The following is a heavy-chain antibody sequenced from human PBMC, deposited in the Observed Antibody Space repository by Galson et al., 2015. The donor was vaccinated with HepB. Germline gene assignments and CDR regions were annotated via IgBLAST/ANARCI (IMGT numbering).Heavy chain of an antibody. J-gene: IGHJ6*02. CDR3: FALLDIVHYGMDV. CDR2: FDPEDGET. CDR1: GYTLTELS. Sequence: SVKVSCKVSGYTLTELSMHWVRQAPGKGLEWMGGFDPEDGETIYAQKFQGRVTMTEDTSTDTAYMELSSLRSEDTAVYYCFALLDIVHYGMDVWGQGTTVTVSS. V-gene: IGHV1-24*01. D-gene: IGHD2-15*01.